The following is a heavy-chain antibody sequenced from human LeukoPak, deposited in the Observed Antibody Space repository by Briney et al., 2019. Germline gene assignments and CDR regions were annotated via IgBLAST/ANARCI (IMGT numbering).Heavy chain of an antibody. V-gene: IGHV3-23*01. D-gene: IGHD6-13*01. CDR1: GFTFSSYA. Sequence: PGGSLRLSCAASGFTFSSYAIHWVRQAPGRGLEWVSSITAIDGRTYYADSVRGRFTISRDNSKNTVYLQLNSLRAGDTAIYYCTKDRRGPAAGTWYFDSWGQGTLVTVSS. CDR3: TKDRRGPAAGTWYFDS. J-gene: IGHJ4*02. CDR2: ITAIDGRT.